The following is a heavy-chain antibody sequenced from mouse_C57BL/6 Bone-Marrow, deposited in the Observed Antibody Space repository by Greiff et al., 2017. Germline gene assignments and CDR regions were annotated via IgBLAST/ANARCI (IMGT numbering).Heavy chain of an antibody. D-gene: IGHD3-2*02. CDR2: IYPRDGST. J-gene: IGHJ2*01. CDR1: GYTFTSYD. CDR3: ARRGSSGARDFDY. V-gene: IGHV1-85*01. Sequence: VQLQQSGPELVKPGASVKLSCKASGYTFTSYDINWVKQRPGQGLEWIGWIYPRDGSTKYNEKFKGKATLTVDTSSSTAYMELHSLTSEDSAVYFCARRGSSGARDFDYWGQGTTLTVSS.